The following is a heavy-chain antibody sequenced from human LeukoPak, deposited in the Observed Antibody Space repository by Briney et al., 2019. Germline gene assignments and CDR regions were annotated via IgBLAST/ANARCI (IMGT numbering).Heavy chain of an antibody. CDR2: MNPNSGNT. CDR1: GYTFRTFD. Sequence: GASVKVSRKASGYTFRTFDINLLWQATGQRVEWIGWMNPNSGNTGFAHKFQGRVTMTRDTSINTAYMELSSLRSEDTAVYYCTRVLGSISHWGQGTLVTVSS. V-gene: IGHV1-8*01. CDR3: TRVLGSISH. J-gene: IGHJ4*02. D-gene: IGHD1-1*01.